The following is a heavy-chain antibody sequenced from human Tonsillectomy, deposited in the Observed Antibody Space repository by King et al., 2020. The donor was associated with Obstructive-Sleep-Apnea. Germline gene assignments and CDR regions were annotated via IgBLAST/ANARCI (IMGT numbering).Heavy chain of an antibody. V-gene: IGHV4-34*01. CDR2: INHSGST. CDR3: ARGEDSYGYPHLPIDY. Sequence: VQLQQWGAGLLKPSETLSLTCAVYGGSFSGYYWSWIRQPPGKGLEWIGEINHSGSTNYNPSLKSRVTISVDTSKNQFSLKLSSVTAADTAVYYCARGEDSYGYPHLPIDYWGQGTLVTVSS. D-gene: IGHD5-18*01. J-gene: IGHJ4*02. CDR1: GGSFSGYY.